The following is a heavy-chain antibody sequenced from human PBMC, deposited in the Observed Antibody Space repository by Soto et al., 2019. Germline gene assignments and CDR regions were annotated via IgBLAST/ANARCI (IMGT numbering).Heavy chain of an antibody. V-gene: IGHV4-34*01. CDR3: ARAGGARAAGTLYGFDP. Sequence: QVQLQQWGAGLLKPSETLSLTCAVYGGSFSGYYWSWIRQPPGKGLEWIGEINHSGSTNYNPSLKSRVTISVDTSKNQFSLKLSSVTAADTAVYYCARAGGARAAGTLYGFDPWGQGTLVTVSS. D-gene: IGHD6-13*01. J-gene: IGHJ5*02. CDR2: INHSGST. CDR1: GGSFSGYY.